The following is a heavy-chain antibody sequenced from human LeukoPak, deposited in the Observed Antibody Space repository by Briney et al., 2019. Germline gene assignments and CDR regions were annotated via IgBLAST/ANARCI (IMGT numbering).Heavy chain of an antibody. V-gene: IGHV1-18*01. D-gene: IGHD3-22*01. CDR2: ISAYNGNT. CDR1: GYTFTSYG. J-gene: IGHJ4*02. Sequence: ASVKVSCKASGYTFTSYGISWVRQAPGQGLEWMGWISAYNGNTNYAQKLQGRVTMTTDTSTSTAYMELRSLRSDDTAVYYCAREAGYYDSSGYISYFDYWGQGTLVTVSS. CDR3: AREAGYYDSSGYISYFDY.